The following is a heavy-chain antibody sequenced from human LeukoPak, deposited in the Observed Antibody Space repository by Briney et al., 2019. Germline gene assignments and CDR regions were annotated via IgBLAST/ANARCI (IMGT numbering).Heavy chain of an antibody. J-gene: IGHJ4*02. CDR2: ISGSGGST. CDR1: GFTFSSYA. V-gene: IGHV3-23*01. D-gene: IGHD2-2*01. Sequence: GGSLRLSCAASGFTFSSYAMSWVRQAPGKGLEWVSAISGSGGSTYYADSVKGRFTISRDNSKNTLYLHMNSLRAEDTAVYYCAKDKARGYCSSTSCQGSDCWGQGTLVTASS. CDR3: AKDKARGYCSSTSCQGSDC.